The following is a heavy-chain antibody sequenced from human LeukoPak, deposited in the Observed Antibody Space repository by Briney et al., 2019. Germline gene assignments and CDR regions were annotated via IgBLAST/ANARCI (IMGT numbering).Heavy chain of an antibody. Sequence: EGSLRLSCAASGFTFSSYSMNWVRQAPGKGLEWVSYISSSSSTIYYADSVKGRFTISRDNAKNSLYLQMNSLRAEDTAVYYCATLNVDFWKYMDVWGKGTTVTVSS. D-gene: IGHD3-3*01. CDR2: ISSSSSTI. CDR1: GFTFSSYS. V-gene: IGHV3-48*01. CDR3: ATLNVDFWKYMDV. J-gene: IGHJ6*03.